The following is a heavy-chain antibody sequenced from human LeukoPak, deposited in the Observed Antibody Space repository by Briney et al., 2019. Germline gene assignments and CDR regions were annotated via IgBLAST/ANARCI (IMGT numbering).Heavy chain of an antibody. CDR3: ARVVADIPEDYFDY. CDR2: INPNSGGT. Sequence: ASVKVSCKASGYTFTGYYMHWVRQAPGQGLEWMGWINPNSGGTNYAQKFQGRVTMTRDTSISTAYMELSRLRSDDTAVYYCARVVADIPEDYFDYWGQGTLVTVSS. J-gene: IGHJ4*02. D-gene: IGHD2-15*01. CDR1: GYTFTGYY. V-gene: IGHV1-2*02.